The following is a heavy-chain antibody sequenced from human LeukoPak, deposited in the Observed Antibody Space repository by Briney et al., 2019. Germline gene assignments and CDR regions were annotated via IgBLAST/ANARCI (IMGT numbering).Heavy chain of an antibody. V-gene: IGHV5-51*03. CDR2: IY. Sequence: GESLKISCKGSGYSFTSCWIGWVRQMPGKGLEWMGIIYSPSFQGQVTISADKSISTAYLQWSSLKASDTAMYYCARYSSSFPLDYWGQGTLVTVSS. J-gene: IGHJ4*02. CDR3: ARYSSSFPLDY. CDR1: GYSFTSCW. D-gene: IGHD6-13*01.